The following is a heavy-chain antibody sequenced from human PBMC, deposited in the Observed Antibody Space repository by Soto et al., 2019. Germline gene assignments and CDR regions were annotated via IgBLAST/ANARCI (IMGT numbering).Heavy chain of an antibody. CDR2: ISGDASST. V-gene: IGHV3-74*01. J-gene: IGHJ4*02. D-gene: IGHD2-8*02. Sequence: EVKVVESGGGLVQPGESLRLSCAASGFTFSDNWMHWVRQPPGKGPVWVSRISGDASSTSYADSVKGRFTISRDSAKNTVYLQMDSLSVEDTAVYYCTRGGTRKTYWCLFGSWGQGTLVTLSS. CDR3: TRGGTRKTYWCLFGS. CDR1: GFTFSDNW.